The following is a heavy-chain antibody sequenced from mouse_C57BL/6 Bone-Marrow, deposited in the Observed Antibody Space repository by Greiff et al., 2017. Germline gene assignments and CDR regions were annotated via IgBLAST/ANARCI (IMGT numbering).Heavy chain of an antibody. V-gene: IGHV5-4*01. D-gene: IGHD2-5*01. CDR1: GFTFSSYA. J-gene: IGHJ2*01. CDR3: ARDSPTIVTSGALFDY. CDR2: ISDGGSYT. Sequence: EVQVVESGGGLVKPGGSLKLSCAASGFTFSSYAMSWVRQTPEKRLEWVATISDGGSYTYYPDNVKGRFTISRDNAKNNLYLQMSHLKSEDTAMXYCARDSPTIVTSGALFDYWGQGTTLTVSS.